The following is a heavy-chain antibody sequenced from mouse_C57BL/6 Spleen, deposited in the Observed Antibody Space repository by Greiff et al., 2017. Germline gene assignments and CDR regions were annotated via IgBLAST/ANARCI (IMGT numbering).Heavy chain of an antibody. CDR3: TNYCSNYPYAMDY. V-gene: IGHV1-15*01. J-gene: IGHJ4*01. CDR2: IDPATGGT. D-gene: IGHD2-5*01. Sequence: QVQLKESGAELVRPGASVTLSCKASGYTFTDYEMHWVKQTPVHGLEWIGAIDPATGGTAYNQKFKGKAILTADKSSSTAYMELRSLTSEDSAVYYCTNYCSNYPYAMDYWGQGTSVTVSS. CDR1: GYTFTDYE.